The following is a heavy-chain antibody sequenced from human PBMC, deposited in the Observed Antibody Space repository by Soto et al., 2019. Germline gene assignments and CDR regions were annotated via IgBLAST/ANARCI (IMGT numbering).Heavy chain of an antibody. CDR1: GDSMTRSVW. D-gene: IGHD7-27*01. Sequence: PSETLSLTCAVSGDSMTRSVWWTWVRQPPGKGLEWIGEVFHTGNTSYNPSLKSRVTMSVDKSTNEFSLKVTSVTAADTAIYCCARKAWVRFDYWGQGALVTVSS. CDR2: VFHTGNT. CDR3: ARKAWVRFDY. V-gene: IGHV4-4*01. J-gene: IGHJ4*02.